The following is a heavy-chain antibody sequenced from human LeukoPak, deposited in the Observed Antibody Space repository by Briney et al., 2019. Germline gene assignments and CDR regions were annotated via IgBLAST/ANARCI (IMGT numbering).Heavy chain of an antibody. J-gene: IGHJ5*02. Sequence: SETLSLTCTVSGGSISSSSYYWGWIRQPPWKGLEWIGSIYYSGSTYYNPSLKSRVTISVDTSKNQFSLKLSSVTAADTAVYYCARALPAAPSSTWFDPWGQGTLVTVSS. CDR2: IYYSGST. CDR1: GGSISSSSYY. V-gene: IGHV4-39*07. D-gene: IGHD2-2*01. CDR3: ARALPAAPSSTWFDP.